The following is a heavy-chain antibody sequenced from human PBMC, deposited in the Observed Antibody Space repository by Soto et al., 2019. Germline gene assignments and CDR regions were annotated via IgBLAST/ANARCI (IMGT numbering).Heavy chain of an antibody. J-gene: IGHJ5*02. V-gene: IGHV4-59*12. CDR3: ARYCSGVVAVGDGSAP. CDR1: GGSISSYY. Sequence: QVQLQESGPGLVKPSETLSLTCTVSGGSISSYYWSWIRQPPGKGLEWIGYIYHSGSTYYNPSLKSRVTISVDRSKNHFSLKVSSVTAADTAVYSWARYCSGVVAVGDGSAPGGKGTLVTVSS. D-gene: IGHD2-15*01. CDR2: IYHSGST.